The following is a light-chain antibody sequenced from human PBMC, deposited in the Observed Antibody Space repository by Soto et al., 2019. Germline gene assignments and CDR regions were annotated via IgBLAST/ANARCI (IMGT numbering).Light chain of an antibody. Sequence: DLQMTKSQSSVYASVGDRVTITCRARQGISSWLACYQPKPGKAHKRLIYSASSLQSAVPSRFSGSGSGTDFTLTISSLHTEEFATYYCQQANSFPLTFGGGTKVEI. CDR3: QQANSFPLT. CDR1: QGISSW. CDR2: SAS. J-gene: IGKJ4*01. V-gene: IGKV1D-12*01.